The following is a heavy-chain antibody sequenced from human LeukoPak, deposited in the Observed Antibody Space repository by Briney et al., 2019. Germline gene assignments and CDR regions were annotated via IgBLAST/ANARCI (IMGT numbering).Heavy chain of an antibody. Sequence: GASVKVSCKASGGTFNTYTITWVRQAPGQGLEWMGGIIPLFGTANFAQKFQGRVTLTTDESTSTAYMELSSLISEDTAIYYCTRVDRYHFYLDVWGKGTRSPSP. CDR1: GGTFNTYT. CDR3: TRVDRYHFYLDV. CDR2: IIPLFGTA. V-gene: IGHV1-69*05. J-gene: IGHJ6*03.